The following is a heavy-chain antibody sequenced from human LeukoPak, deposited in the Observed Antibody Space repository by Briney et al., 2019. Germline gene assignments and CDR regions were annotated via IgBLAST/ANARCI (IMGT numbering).Heavy chain of an antibody. J-gene: IGHJ4*02. Sequence: GGSLRLSCAASGFTFSNAWMSWVRQAPGKGLEWVGRIKSKTDGGTTDYAAPVKGRFTIPRDDSKNTLYLQTNSLKTEDTAVYYCTTDLNYYDSSGPIDYWGQGTLVTVSS. CDR1: GFTFSNAW. D-gene: IGHD3-22*01. CDR2: IKSKTDGGTT. CDR3: TTDLNYYDSSGPIDY. V-gene: IGHV3-15*01.